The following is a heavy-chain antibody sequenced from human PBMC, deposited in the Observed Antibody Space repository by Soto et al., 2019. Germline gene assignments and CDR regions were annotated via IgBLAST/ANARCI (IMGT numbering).Heavy chain of an antibody. CDR1: GFTFSNAW. J-gene: IGHJ4*02. CDR3: STMIVLTGYYVI. D-gene: IGHD3-9*01. Sequence: EVQLVESGGGLVKPGGSLRLSCAASGFTFSNAWMSWVRQAPGKGLEWVGRIKSKSDDGTTDYAAPVRGRFTISRDDSKNTLYLQVNSLKTEDTAVYYCSTMIVLTGYYVIGGQGTLVTVSA. V-gene: IGHV3-15*01. CDR2: IKSKSDDGTT.